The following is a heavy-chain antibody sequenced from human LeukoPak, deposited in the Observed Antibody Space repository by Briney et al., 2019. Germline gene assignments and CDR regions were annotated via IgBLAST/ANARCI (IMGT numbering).Heavy chain of an antibody. V-gene: IGHV3-23*01. Sequence: GGSLRLSCAASGFTFSSYAMSWGRQAPGKGLERVSASSGSGSSTYYADSLKGRVTISRENSTNTLYLQMNSLRAEDTAVYYCAKEWGWGTTVTDYFDYWGQGTLVTVSS. CDR1: GFTFSSYA. J-gene: IGHJ4*02. CDR3: AKEWGWGTTVTDYFDY. D-gene: IGHD4-17*01. CDR2: SSGSGSST.